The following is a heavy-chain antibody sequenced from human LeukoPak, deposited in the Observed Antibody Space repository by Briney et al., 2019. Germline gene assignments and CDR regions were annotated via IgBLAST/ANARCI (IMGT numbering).Heavy chain of an antibody. CDR3: ARGLFYDRGYYFDF. CDR2: IYPSGST. D-gene: IGHD3-22*01. CDR1: NGSISSGGYS. V-gene: IGHV4-30-2*01. J-gene: IGHJ4*02. Sequence: SETLSLTCAVSNGSISSGGYSWSWSRQPPGKGLGWLGYIYPSGSTDYNPALKSRVTISVDRSKNQFSLKMSSVTAADTAVYYCARGLFYDRGYYFDFWGQGTLVPVSS.